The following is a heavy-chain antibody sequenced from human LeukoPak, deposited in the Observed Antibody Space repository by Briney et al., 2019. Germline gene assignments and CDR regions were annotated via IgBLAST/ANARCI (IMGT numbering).Heavy chain of an antibody. D-gene: IGHD4-23*01. Sequence: TGGSLRLSCAASGFTFSSYAMSWVRQAPGKGLEWVAVIWYDGSNKYYADSVKGRFTISRDNSKNTLYLQMNSLRAEDTAVYYCARDDYGGNSVYYYYGMDVWGQGTTVTVSS. CDR3: ARDDYGGNSVYYYYGMDV. CDR1: GFTFSSYA. V-gene: IGHV3-33*08. J-gene: IGHJ6*02. CDR2: IWYDGSNK.